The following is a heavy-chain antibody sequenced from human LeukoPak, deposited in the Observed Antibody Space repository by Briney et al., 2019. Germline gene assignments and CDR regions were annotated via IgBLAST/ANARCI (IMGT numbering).Heavy chain of an antibody. CDR2: IYYSGST. CDR3: ARHEMLDTAMVN. V-gene: IGHV4-39*01. Sequence: SETLSLTCTVSGGSISSSRYYWGWIRQPPGKGLEWIGSIYYSGSTYYNPPLKSRVTISVDTSKNQFSLKLICVTAADTAVYCCARHEMLDTAMVNWGQGTLVTVSS. CDR1: GGSISSSRYY. J-gene: IGHJ4*02. D-gene: IGHD5-18*01.